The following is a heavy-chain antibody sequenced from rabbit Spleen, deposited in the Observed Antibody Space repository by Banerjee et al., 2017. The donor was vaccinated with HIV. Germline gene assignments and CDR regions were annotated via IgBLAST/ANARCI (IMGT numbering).Heavy chain of an antibody. D-gene: IGHD4-2*01. CDR2: IYAGSSGST. J-gene: IGHJ4*01. CDR3: ARAPYTVDYAADWLYFSF. V-gene: IGHV1S40*01. Sequence: QSLEESGGDLVKPGASLTLTCTASGFSFSSSYYMCWVRQAPGKGLEWIGCIYAGSSGSTYYASWAKGRFTISKTSSTTVTLQMTSLAAADTATYFCARAPYTVDYAADWLYFSFWGPGTLVTVS. CDR1: GFSFSSSYY.